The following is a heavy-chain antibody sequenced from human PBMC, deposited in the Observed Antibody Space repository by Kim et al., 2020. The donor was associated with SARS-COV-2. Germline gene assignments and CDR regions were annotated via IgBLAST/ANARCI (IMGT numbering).Heavy chain of an antibody. CDR3: ASGGSGSYSDY. V-gene: IGHV7-4-1*02. J-gene: IGHJ4*02. CDR2: P. Sequence: PTYAQGFTGRFVFSLDTSVSTAYLQISSLKAEDTAVYYCASGGSGSYSDYWGQGTLVTVSS. D-gene: IGHD3-10*01.